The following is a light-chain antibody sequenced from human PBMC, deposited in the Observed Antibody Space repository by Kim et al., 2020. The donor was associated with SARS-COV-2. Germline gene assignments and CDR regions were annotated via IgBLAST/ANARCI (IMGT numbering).Light chain of an antibody. Sequence: DIQMTQSPSSLSASVGDRVTITCRASQDISNYLAWFQLKPGKAPKLLIYAASALQPGVPSQFSGSGSGTDFTLTVTSLQPEDVATYYCQKCDSAPWTFGQGTKVDIK. CDR2: AAS. CDR3: QKCDSAPWT. V-gene: IGKV1-27*01. J-gene: IGKJ1*01. CDR1: QDISNY.